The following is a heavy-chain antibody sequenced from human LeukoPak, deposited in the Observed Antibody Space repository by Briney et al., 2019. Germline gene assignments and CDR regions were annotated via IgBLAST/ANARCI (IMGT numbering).Heavy chain of an antibody. CDR3: ARARARRGFDY. Sequence: PGGSLRLSCAASGFTFISYSMNWVRQATGKGLEWVSSISSSSSYIYYADSVKGRFTLSRDNAKSSLYLQMNSLRAEDAAVYYCARARARRGFDYWGQGTLVTVSS. CDR1: GFTFISYS. V-gene: IGHV3-21*01. D-gene: IGHD6-6*01. J-gene: IGHJ4*02. CDR2: ISSSSSYI.